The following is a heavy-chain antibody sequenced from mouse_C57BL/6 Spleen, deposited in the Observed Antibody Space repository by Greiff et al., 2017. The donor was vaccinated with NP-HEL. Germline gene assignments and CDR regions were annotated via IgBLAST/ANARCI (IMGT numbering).Heavy chain of an antibody. V-gene: IGHV1-59*01. Sequence: QVQLQQPGAELVRPGTSVKLSCKASGYTFTSYWMHWVKQRPGQGLEWIGVFDPSDSYTNYNQKFKGKATLTVDTSSSTAYMQLSSLTSEDSAVYYCARAPDGYGAYWGQGTLVTVSA. D-gene: IGHD2-3*01. CDR3: ARAPDGYGAY. CDR2: FDPSDSYT. J-gene: IGHJ3*01. CDR1: GYTFTSYW.